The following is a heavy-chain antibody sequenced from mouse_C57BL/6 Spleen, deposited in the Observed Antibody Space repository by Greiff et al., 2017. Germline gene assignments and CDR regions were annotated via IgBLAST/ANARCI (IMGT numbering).Heavy chain of an antibody. CDR1: GFTFSDYG. CDR2: ISSGSSTI. CDR3: ARRTYYSPYYFDY. J-gene: IGHJ2*01. Sequence: EVKLMESGGGLVKPGGSLKLSCAASGFTFSDYGMHWVRQAPEKGLEWVAYISSGSSTIYYADTVKGRFTISRDNAKNTLFLQMTSLRSEDTAMYYCARRTYYSPYYFDYWGQGTTLTVSS. D-gene: IGHD1-1*01. V-gene: IGHV5-17*01.